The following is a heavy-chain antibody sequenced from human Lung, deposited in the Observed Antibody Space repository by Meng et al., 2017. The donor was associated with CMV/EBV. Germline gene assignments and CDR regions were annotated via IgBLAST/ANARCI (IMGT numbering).Heavy chain of an antibody. Sequence: SXKGSGYSFTTHWIGWVRQMPGKGLEWMGVIYPGDSDTTYSPSFQGRVTISADKSITTAYLQLRSLKASDTAVYYCARQDSYTNYYFALWGRGTLVPFSS. D-gene: IGHD4-11*01. CDR3: ARQDSYTNYYFAL. J-gene: IGHJ4*02. CDR1: GYSFTTHW. CDR2: IYPGDSDT. V-gene: IGHV5-51*01.